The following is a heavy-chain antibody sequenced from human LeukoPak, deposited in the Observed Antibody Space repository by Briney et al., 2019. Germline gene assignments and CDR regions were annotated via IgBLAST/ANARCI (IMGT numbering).Heavy chain of an antibody. CDR1: GSTFSDYG. CDR3: ARGGRGAVTIAGPLGGYYYYGLDV. V-gene: IGHV3-30*03. Sequence: QPGGSLRLSCADSGSTFSDYGMHWVRQAPGRGLEWVAIIVYDGSHKYYSDSVKGRFTISRDNSETTLYLQMNTLRVEDTAVYYCARGGRGAVTIAGPLGGYYYYGLDVWGQGTTVTVSS. CDR2: IVYDGSHK. J-gene: IGHJ6*02. D-gene: IGHD4-11*01.